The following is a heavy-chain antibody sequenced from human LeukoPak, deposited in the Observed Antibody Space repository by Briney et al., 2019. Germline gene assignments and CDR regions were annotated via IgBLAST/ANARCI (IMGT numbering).Heavy chain of an antibody. CDR1: GFTFSSYA. CDR3: AKERCSSTICSDDY. V-gene: IGHV3-23*01. D-gene: IGHD2-2*01. Sequence: GGSLRLSSAASGFTFSSYAMSWVRQAPGKGLEWVSTISGSGDSTYYADSVKGRFTISRDNSKNTLYLQMNSLSAADTVVYYCAKERCSSTICSDDYWGQGTLVTVSS. J-gene: IGHJ4*02. CDR2: ISGSGDST.